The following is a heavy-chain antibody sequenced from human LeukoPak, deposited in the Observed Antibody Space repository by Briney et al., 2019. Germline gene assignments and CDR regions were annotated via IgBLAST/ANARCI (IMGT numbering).Heavy chain of an antibody. J-gene: IGHJ6*03. CDR3: AREVYDSSGYHWVYYYYMDV. D-gene: IGHD3-22*01. CDR1: GFTFSSYA. Sequence: GGSLRLSCAASGFTFSSYAMSWVRQAPGKGLEWVSAISGSGGSTYYADSVKGRFTISRDNSKNTLYLQMNSLRAEDTAVYYCAREVYDSSGYHWVYYYYMDVWGKGTTVTVSS. V-gene: IGHV3-23*01. CDR2: ISGSGGST.